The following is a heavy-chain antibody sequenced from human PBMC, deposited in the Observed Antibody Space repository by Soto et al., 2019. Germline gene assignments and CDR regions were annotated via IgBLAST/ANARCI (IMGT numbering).Heavy chain of an antibody. CDR2: IYYSGST. Sequence: QVQLQESGPGLVKPSQTLSLTCTVSGGSISSSGYYWSWIRQHPGKGLEWIGYIYYSGSTYYNPSLKRRVNISVDTSKNQFSRKLSSVTAADTAVYYCARDKWDYVWGSYRGYNWFDPWGQGTLVTVSS. CDR3: ARDKWDYVWGSYRGYNWFDP. CDR1: GGSISSSGYY. V-gene: IGHV4-31*03. D-gene: IGHD3-16*02. J-gene: IGHJ5*02.